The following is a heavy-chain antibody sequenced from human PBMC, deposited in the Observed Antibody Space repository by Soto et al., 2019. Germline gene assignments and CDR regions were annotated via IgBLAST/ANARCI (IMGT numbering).Heavy chain of an antibody. CDR3: ARKGGRLLWFGELLSNWFDP. D-gene: IGHD3-10*01. CDR2: INHSGST. Sequence: SETLSLTCAVYGWSFSGYYWSWIRQPPGKGLEWIGEINHSGSTNYNPSLKSRVTISVDTSKNQFSLKLSSVTAADTAVYYCARKGGRLLWFGELLSNWFDPWGQGTLVTVSS. V-gene: IGHV4-34*01. J-gene: IGHJ5*02. CDR1: GWSFSGYY.